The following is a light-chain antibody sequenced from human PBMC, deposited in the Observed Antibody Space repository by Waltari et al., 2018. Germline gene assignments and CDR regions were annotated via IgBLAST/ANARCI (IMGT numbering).Light chain of an antibody. V-gene: IGKV2-30*02. CDR3: MQATQWPLT. CDR1: QSLVHSDGKTY. CDR2: KVF. J-gene: IGKJ1*01. Sequence: DVVMTQSPLSLPVTLGQPATITCRSSQSLVHSDGKTYLNWFQQRPGQSPRRLIYKVFDRDSGVPDRFSGSGSGTDFTLKISRVEAEDVGAYYCMQATQWPLTFGQGTKVEIK.